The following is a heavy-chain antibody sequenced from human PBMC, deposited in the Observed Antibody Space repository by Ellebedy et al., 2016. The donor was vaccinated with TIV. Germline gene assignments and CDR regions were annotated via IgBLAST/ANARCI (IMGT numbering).Heavy chain of an antibody. CDR1: GYTFTKYF. V-gene: IGHV1-46*01. CDR3: ARDDLYDSSGYSLDY. D-gene: IGHD3-22*01. J-gene: IGHJ4*02. Sequence: ASVKVSXXASGYTFTKYFIHWVRQAPGQGLEWMGIINPSGGSTTYAQRFQGRVTMSRDTSTSTVYMDLSSLRSEDTAVYYCARDDLYDSSGYSLDYWGQGTLVTVSS. CDR2: INPSGGST.